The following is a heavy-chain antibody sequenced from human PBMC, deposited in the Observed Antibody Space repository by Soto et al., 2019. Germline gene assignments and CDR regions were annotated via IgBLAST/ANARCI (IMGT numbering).Heavy chain of an antibody. CDR2: ISSDGRST. CDR1: GFTFTTYW. Sequence: EVQLVESGGGFMQPGGSLRLSCEASGFTFTTYWMHWVRQAPGEGLVWVARISSDGRSTYYADSVKGRFTISRDNAKNTLSLLMNILRAEDTAGYFCASSSSWLVDNWGQGSLVTVSS. J-gene: IGHJ4*02. V-gene: IGHV3-74*01. D-gene: IGHD2-2*01. CDR3: ASSSSWLVDN.